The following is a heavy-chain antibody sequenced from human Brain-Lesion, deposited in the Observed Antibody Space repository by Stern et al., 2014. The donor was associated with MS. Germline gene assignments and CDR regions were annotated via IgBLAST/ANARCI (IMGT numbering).Heavy chain of an antibody. CDR2: INSDGSNT. V-gene: IGHV3-74*02. J-gene: IGHJ4*02. D-gene: IGHD1-26*01. CDR3: ARATGKNSYSY. CDR1: GFTFSTYW. Sequence: EVQLVESGGGLVQPGGSLRLSCAAYGFTFSTYWMHWVRQAPGNGLVWVSRINSDGSNTSYADSVKGRFTISRDNAKNTLYLQMNSLRAEDTAVYYCARATGKNSYSYWGQGTLVTVSS.